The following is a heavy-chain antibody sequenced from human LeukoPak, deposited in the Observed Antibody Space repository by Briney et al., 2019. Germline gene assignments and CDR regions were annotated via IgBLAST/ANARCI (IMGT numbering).Heavy chain of an antibody. CDR2: IHHSGVT. V-gene: IGHV4-38-2*01. Sequence: PLETLSLSCVVSGYSISSGFYWSWIRQPPGKGLEWIATIHHSGVTYYNPSLNSRFTISVDTSKNQCSLKLTSVTAANTAIYFCARYTGRNCGYSFDSSGQGSLVTVSS. CDR3: ARYTGRNCGYSFDS. J-gene: IGHJ4*02. CDR1: GYSISSGFY. D-gene: IGHD3-10*01.